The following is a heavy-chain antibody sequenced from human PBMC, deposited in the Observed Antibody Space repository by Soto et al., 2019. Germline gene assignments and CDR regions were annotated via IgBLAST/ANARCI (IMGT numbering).Heavy chain of an antibody. J-gene: IGHJ3*02. D-gene: IGHD2-15*01. CDR3: ARDRSAILKYYDDFDI. V-gene: IGHV4-61*01. CDR1: GGSVSSGSHY. CDR2: ISYTGTT. Sequence: SETLSLTCIVSGGSVSSGSHYWSWIRQPPGKGLEWIAYISYTGTTNYNPSLKSRVTISVDMSKNQLSLRLDSVTAADTAVYYCARDRSAILKYYDDFDIWGQRKMVTVSS.